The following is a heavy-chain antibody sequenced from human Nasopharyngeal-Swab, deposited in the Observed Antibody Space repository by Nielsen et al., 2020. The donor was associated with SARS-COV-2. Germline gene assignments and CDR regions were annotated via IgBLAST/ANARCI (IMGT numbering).Heavy chain of an antibody. D-gene: IGHD5-24*01. CDR1: GGTFSSYG. J-gene: IGHJ6*03. CDR3: ARGGWLRKDYYYSYYYMDV. Sequence: KFSCKTSGGTFSSYGISWFRQAPGQGLEWMGGIIPILPITNYAQKFQDRVTITADKSTSTAYMELSSLRSEDTAAYYCARGGWLRKDYYYSYYYMDVWGKGTTVTVSS. V-gene: IGHV1-69*10. CDR2: IIPILPIT.